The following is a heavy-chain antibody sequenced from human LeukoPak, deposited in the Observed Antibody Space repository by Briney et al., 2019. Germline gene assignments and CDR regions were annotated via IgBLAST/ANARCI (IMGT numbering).Heavy chain of an antibody. D-gene: IGHD6-6*01. J-gene: IGHJ4*02. CDR2: IYYSGST. CDR1: GGSISGGGYY. V-gene: IGHV4-31*03. Sequence: PSQTLSLTCTVSGGSISGGGYYWSWIRQHPGKGLEWIGYIYYSGSTYYNPSLKSRVTISVDTSKNQFSLKLSSVTAADTAVYYCARAKYSSSSYFDYWGQGTLVTVSS. CDR3: ARAKYSSSSYFDY.